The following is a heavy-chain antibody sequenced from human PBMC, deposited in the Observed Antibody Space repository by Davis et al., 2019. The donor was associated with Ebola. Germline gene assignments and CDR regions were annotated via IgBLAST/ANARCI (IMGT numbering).Heavy chain of an antibody. J-gene: IGHJ5*02. CDR2: IYYSGST. D-gene: IGHD3-3*01. V-gene: IGHV4-39*01. Sequence: SETLSLTCTVSGGSISSSSYYWGWIRQPPGKGLEWIGSIYYSGSTYYNPSLKSRVTISVDTSKNQFSLKLSSVTDADTAVYYCARQPPGNFWSGYQNNWFDPWGQGTLVTVSS. CDR1: GGSISSSSYY. CDR3: ARQPPGNFWSGYQNNWFDP.